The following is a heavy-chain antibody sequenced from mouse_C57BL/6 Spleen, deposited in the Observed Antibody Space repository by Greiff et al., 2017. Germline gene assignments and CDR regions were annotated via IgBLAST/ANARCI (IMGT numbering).Heavy chain of an antibody. CDR3: TRDRGLGLVDY. Sequence: EVKLEESGEGLVKPGGSLKLSCAASGFTFSSYAMSWVRQTPEKRLEWVAYISSGGDYIYYADTVKGRFTISRDNARNTLYLQMSSLKSEDTAMYYCTRDRGLGLVDYWGQGTTLTVSA. CDR1: GFTFSSYA. V-gene: IGHV5-9-1*02. CDR2: ISSGGDYI. J-gene: IGHJ2*01. D-gene: IGHD4-1*01.